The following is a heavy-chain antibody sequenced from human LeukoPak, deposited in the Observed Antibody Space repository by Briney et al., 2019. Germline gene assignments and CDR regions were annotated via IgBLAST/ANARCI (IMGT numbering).Heavy chain of an antibody. V-gene: IGHV4-4*07. D-gene: IGHD6-13*01. J-gene: IGHJ4*02. CDR1: GVSISSYY. CDR3: ARDRWYSSSWYDY. CDR2: MHTSGST. Sequence: SETLSLTCTVSGVSISSYYCNWIRRPAGKGLEWIGRMHTSGSTNYNPSLKSRLTMAVDTSKNQFSLKLSSVTAADTAVYYCARDRWYSSSWYDYWGQGTLVTVSS.